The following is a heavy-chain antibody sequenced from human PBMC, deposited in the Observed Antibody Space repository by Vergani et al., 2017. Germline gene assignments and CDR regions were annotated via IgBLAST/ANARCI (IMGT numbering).Heavy chain of an antibody. CDR2: ISSSSSYI. CDR1: GFTFSSYS. D-gene: IGHD6-13*01. CDR3: ARAPAAAGTLPDY. Sequence: EVQLVESGGGLVKPGGSLRLSCAASGFTFSSYSMNWVRQAPGKGLEWVSSISSSSSYIYYADSVKGRFTISRDNAKNSLYLQMNSLRAEDTAVYYGARAPAAAGTLPDYWGQGTLVTVSS. J-gene: IGHJ4*02. V-gene: IGHV3-21*01.